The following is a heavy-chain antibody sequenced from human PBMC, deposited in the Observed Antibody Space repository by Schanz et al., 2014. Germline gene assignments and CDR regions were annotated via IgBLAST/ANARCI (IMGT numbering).Heavy chain of an antibody. CDR3: ARSPGDFPGWFDS. CDR1: GGSISSGGYY. Sequence: QVQLQESGPGLVKPSQTLSLTCTVSGGSISSGGYYWSWIRQHPGKGLEWIGYIYDGGSTYYNPSLKSRVTISVDRSKNQFSLILTSVTAADTAVYYCARSPGDFPGWFDSWGQGTLVTVSS. J-gene: IGHJ5*01. D-gene: IGHD4-17*01. CDR2: IYDGGST. V-gene: IGHV4-31*03.